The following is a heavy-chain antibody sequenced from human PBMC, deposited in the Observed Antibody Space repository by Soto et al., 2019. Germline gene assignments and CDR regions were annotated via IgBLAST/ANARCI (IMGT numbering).Heavy chain of an antibody. J-gene: IGHJ4*02. CDR1: GFTFTTYW. Sequence: EVQLVESGGGLVHPGGSLRLSCAASGFTFTTYWIHWVRQAPGKGLVWVSRINADGHSTSYADSVKGRFTISRDNAKNTVFLQMNSLGAEDTAVYYCARDLYQSRYCRGGSCYPVASDYWGQGTRVTVSS. D-gene: IGHD2-15*01. CDR2: INADGHST. CDR3: ARDLYQSRYCRGGSCYPVASDY. V-gene: IGHV3-74*01.